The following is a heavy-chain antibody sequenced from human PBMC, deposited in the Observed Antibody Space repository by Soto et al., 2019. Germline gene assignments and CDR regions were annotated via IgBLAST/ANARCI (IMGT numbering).Heavy chain of an antibody. D-gene: IGHD2-2*01. V-gene: IGHV4-34*01. CDR2: INHSGST. J-gene: IGHJ5*02. CDR1: GGSISRGGYY. CDR3: ARESIVVVPAGIWFDP. Sequence: SETLSLTCTVSGGSISRGGYYWSWIRQPPGKGLEWIGEINHSGSTNYNPSLKSRVTISVDTSKNQFSLKLSSVTAADTAVYYCARESIVVVPAGIWFDPWGQGTLVTSPQ.